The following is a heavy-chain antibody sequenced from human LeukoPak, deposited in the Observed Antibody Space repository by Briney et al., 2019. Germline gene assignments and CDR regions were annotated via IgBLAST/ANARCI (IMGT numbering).Heavy chain of an antibody. V-gene: IGHV4-39*01. Sequence: SETLSLTCTVSGGSIRNSDYYWGWIRQPPGKGMEWIGNIYYDGRTYSNASLKSRVTLSVDTSNNQFSLKLSAVTAADTAVYYCARYDGSGYYPYFDSWGQGSLVTVSS. CDR3: ARYDGSGYYPYFDS. J-gene: IGHJ4*02. D-gene: IGHD3-22*01. CDR1: GGSIRNSDYY. CDR2: IYYDGRT.